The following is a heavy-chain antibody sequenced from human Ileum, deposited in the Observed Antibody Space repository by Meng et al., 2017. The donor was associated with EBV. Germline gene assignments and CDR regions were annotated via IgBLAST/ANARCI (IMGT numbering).Heavy chain of an antibody. V-gene: IGHV4-4*02. CDR1: GDAWSSTTW. CDR2: IYHSGRT. CDR3: ARADKVRFDY. J-gene: IGHJ4*02. Sequence: VQRHVSRPPALTLSETRSFTGAVSGDAWSSTTWVRSSRQPPGKGLELMCEIYHSGRTTYNPSLKSRVSISVDKSKNLFSLKLSSVTAADTAVYYCARADKVRFDYWGQGTLVTVSS.